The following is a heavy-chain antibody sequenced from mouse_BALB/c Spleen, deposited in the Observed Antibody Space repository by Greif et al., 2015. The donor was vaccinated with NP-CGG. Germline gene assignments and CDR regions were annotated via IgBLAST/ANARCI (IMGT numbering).Heavy chain of an antibody. V-gene: IGHV1S81*02. J-gene: IGHJ2*01. CDR1: GYTFTSYY. CDR2: INPSNGGT. Sequence: VQLQQSGAELVKPGASVKLSCKASGYTFTSYYMYWVKQRPGQGLEWIGEINPSNGGTNFNEKFKSKATLTVDKSSSTACMQRSSLTSEDSAVYYCTRGNDGYYPDYWGRGTTLTVSS. D-gene: IGHD2-3*01. CDR3: TRGNDGYYPDY.